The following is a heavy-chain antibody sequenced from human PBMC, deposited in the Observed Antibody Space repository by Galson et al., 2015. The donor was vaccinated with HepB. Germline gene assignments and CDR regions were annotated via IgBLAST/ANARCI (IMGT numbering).Heavy chain of an antibody. CDR1: GFSLNSREPR. CDR3: VRIGPAAVDS. J-gene: IGHJ5*02. Sequence: PALVKPTQTLTLTCTFSGFSLNSREPRVSWIRQPPGKALEWLARIGWDNKKFYSASLKTRLTISKDTSKNQVVLTLTNMDPVDTATYYCVRIGPAAVDSWGLGTLVTVSS. D-gene: IGHD6-13*01. V-gene: IGHV2-70*04. CDR2: IGWDNKK.